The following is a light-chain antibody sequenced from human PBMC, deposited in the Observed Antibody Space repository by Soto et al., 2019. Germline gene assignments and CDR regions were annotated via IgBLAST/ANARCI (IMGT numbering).Light chain of an antibody. CDR2: GAS. Sequence: EIVMTQSPAILSASPGDRATISCRASQSVSSNLAWYQQKPGQAPRLLIYGASTRDTGIPARFSGSSSGTKVTLTISSLQSEDFAVYYCQQYNNWSPLTFGGGTKVEIK. CDR1: QSVSSN. CDR3: QQYNNWSPLT. V-gene: IGKV3-15*01. J-gene: IGKJ4*01.